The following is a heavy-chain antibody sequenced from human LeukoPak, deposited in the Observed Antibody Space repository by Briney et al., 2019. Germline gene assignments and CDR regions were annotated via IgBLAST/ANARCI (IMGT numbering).Heavy chain of an antibody. CDR1: GGSISSGPYF. Sequence: SETLSLTCSVSGGSISSGPYFWSWIRQSPGQGLEWIGYIWPSGSTYYSPSLKSRVTISLDTSKNQFSLRLSSVTAADTAVYYCARHPSYYDRIDYWGQGTLVTVSS. D-gene: IGHD3-22*01. J-gene: IGHJ4*02. CDR3: ARHPSYYDRIDY. CDR2: IWPSGST. V-gene: IGHV4-30-2*06.